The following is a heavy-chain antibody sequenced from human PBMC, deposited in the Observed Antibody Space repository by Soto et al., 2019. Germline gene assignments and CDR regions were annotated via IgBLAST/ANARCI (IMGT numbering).Heavy chain of an antibody. Sequence: ASVKVSCKASGGTFSSYAISWVRQAPGQGLEWMGGIIPVFVTANYAQKFQGRVTITADESTTTAYMELSSLRPEDTAVYFCGRDRNPSSAHYYSYGMDVWGQGTTVTVSS. J-gene: IGHJ6*02. CDR2: IIPVFVTA. D-gene: IGHD3-22*01. CDR1: GGTFSSYA. CDR3: GRDRNPSSAHYYSYGMDV. V-gene: IGHV1-69*13.